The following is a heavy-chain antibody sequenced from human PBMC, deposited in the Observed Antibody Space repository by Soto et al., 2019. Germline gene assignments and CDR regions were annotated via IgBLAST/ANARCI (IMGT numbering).Heavy chain of an antibody. V-gene: IGHV3-30*18. CDR1: GFTFSSYG. CDR2: ISYDGSNK. J-gene: IGHJ4*02. CDR3: AKDRGPE. Sequence: QVQLVESGGGVVQPGRSLRLSCAASGFTFSSYGMHWVRQAPGKGLEWVAVISYDGSNKYYADSVKGRFTISRDNSKNTLYLQMNSLRAEDTAVYYCAKDRGPEWGQGTLVTVSS.